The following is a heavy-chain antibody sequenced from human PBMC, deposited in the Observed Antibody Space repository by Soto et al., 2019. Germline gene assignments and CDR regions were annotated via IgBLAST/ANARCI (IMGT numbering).Heavy chain of an antibody. Sequence: ASVKVSCKASGYTFTGYYINWVRQAPGQGLEWMGWINPNNGGTNYAQKLQGRVTMTRDTSISTAYMELSRLRSDDTAVDYCARVWDWCGEYYYGMDVWGQGTTVTVSS. D-gene: IGHD3-10*01. J-gene: IGHJ6*02. CDR2: INPNNGGT. CDR1: GYTFTGYY. CDR3: ARVWDWCGEYYYGMDV. V-gene: IGHV1-2*02.